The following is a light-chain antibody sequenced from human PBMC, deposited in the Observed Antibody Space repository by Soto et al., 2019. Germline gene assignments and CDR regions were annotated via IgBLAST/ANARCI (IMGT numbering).Light chain of an antibody. V-gene: IGLV2-14*03. CDR3: SSYRSSSTLDVV. CDR1: SSDVGGYNY. J-gene: IGLJ2*01. CDR2: DVT. Sequence: QSALTQPASVSGSPGQSITISCTGTSSDVGGYNYVSWYQQHPGKDPKLIFYDVTTRPSGVSTRFSGSKSGNTASLTISGLQAEDEADYYCSSYRSSSTLDVVVGGGTKLTVL.